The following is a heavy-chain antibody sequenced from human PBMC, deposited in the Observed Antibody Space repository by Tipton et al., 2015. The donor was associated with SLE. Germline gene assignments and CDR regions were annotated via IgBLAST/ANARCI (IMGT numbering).Heavy chain of an antibody. J-gene: IGHJ4*02. D-gene: IGHD1-14*01. CDR2: IYHSGNI. CDR3: ARQRPQQGGDYYDY. Sequence: TLSLTCTVSGVSISSGNWWTWVRQSPGKGLEWVGEIYHSGNINYNPSLKSRLTISVDKYRNQFFLQLTSVTAADTAVYYCARQRPQQGGDYYDYWGQGTLVTVSS. V-gene: IGHV4-4*02. CDR1: GVSISSGNW.